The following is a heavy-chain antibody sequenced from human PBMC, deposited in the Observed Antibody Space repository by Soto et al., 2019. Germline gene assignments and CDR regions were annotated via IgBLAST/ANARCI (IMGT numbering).Heavy chain of an antibody. Sequence: GGSLRLSCEASGFTFSTFSMTWVRQAPGKGLEWVANIKQDGSEKYYVDSVKGRFTISRDNAKNSLYLQMNSLRAEDTAVYYCARDNCDFWSGYSGMDVWGQGTTVTVSS. J-gene: IGHJ6*02. CDR2: IKQDGSEK. D-gene: IGHD3-3*01. CDR3: ARDNCDFWSGYSGMDV. V-gene: IGHV3-7*03. CDR1: GFTFSTFS.